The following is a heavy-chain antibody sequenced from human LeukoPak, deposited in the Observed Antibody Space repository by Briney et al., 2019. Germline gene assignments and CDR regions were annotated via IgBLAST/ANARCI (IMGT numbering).Heavy chain of an antibody. CDR3: TRQDYSNYRAPYV. V-gene: IGHV3-73*01. D-gene: IGHD4-11*01. J-gene: IGHJ6*04. Sequence: GGSLRLSCAASGFTFSGSAMHWVRQASGKGLEWVGRIRSKANSYATAYAASVKGRFTISRDDSKNTAYLQMNSLKTEDTAVYYCTRQDYSNYRAPYVWGKGTTVTVSS. CDR2: IRSKANSYAT. CDR1: GFTFSGSA.